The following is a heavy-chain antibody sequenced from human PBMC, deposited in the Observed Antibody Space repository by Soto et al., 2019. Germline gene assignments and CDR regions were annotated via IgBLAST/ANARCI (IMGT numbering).Heavy chain of an antibody. D-gene: IGHD2-15*01. CDR1: GGSISSGDYY. J-gene: IGHJ1*01. Sequence: TLSLTCTVSGGSISSGDYYWSWIRQPPGKGLEWIGYIYYSGSTYYNPSLKSRVTISVDTSKNQFSLKLSSVTAADTAVYYCARVDRGVVAARVTEYFQHWGQGTLVTVSS. V-gene: IGHV4-30-4*01. CDR3: ARVDRGVVAARVTEYFQH. CDR2: IYYSGST.